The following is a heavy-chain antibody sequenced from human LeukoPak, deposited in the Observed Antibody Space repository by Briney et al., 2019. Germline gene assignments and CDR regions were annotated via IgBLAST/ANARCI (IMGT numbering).Heavy chain of an antibody. Sequence: PGGSLRLSCAASGFTFSSYDMHWVRQATGKGLEWVSAIGTAGDTYYPGSVKGRFTISRENAKNSLYLQMNSLRAGDTAVYYCARGGPAVGIAAAGTFDYWGQGTLVTVPS. J-gene: IGHJ4*02. V-gene: IGHV3-13*01. CDR3: ARGGPAVGIAAAGTFDY. D-gene: IGHD6-13*01. CDR1: GFTFSSYD. CDR2: IGTAGDT.